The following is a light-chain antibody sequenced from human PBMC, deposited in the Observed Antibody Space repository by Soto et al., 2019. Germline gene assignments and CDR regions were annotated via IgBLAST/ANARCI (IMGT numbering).Light chain of an antibody. V-gene: IGLV3-21*02. CDR2: DDS. J-gene: IGLJ2*01. CDR1: NIGSKS. CDR3: QVWDSSSDHVV. Sequence: SYELTQPPSVSVAPGQTARITCGGTNIGSKSVHWYQQKPGQAPVLVVYDDSDRPSGIPERFSGSNSGNTATLTISRVEAGDEADDYCQVWDSSSDHVVFGGGTKLTVL.